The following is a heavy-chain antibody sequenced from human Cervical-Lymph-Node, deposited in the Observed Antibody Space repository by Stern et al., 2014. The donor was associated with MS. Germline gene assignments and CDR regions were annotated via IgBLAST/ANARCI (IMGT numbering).Heavy chain of an antibody. CDR2: FYYSGST. V-gene: IGHV4-59*13. Sequence: QVQLQESGPGLVKPSETLSLTCTVSGGSISTYYWTWIRQPPGKGLEWIGYFYYSGSTNYSPSLKSRVTISVDMSKNQFSLKLNSVTAADTAVYYCARGSTWYRFDYWGQGTLVTVSS. J-gene: IGHJ4*02. CDR3: ARGSTWYRFDY. CDR1: GGSISTYY. D-gene: IGHD2-2*01.